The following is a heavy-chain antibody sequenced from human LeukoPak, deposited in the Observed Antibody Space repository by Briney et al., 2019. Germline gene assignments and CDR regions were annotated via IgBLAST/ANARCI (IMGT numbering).Heavy chain of an antibody. J-gene: IGHJ4*02. Sequence: PSETLSLTCAVSGGSISSSGYSWSWIRQPPGKGLDWIGYINHSGSAYYNPSLKIPVTMSVYTSKTQFSLNLNSVTGADTAVYCCARSTSVTYYFDYWGQGTLVTVSP. CDR3: ARSTSVTYYFDY. CDR1: GGSISSSGYS. V-gene: IGHV4-30-2*01. CDR2: INHSGSA. D-gene: IGHD4-17*01.